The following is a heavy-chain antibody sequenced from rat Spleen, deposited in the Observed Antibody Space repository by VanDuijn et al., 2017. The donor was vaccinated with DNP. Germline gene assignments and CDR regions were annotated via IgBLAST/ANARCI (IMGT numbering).Heavy chain of an antibody. V-gene: IGHV5-31*01. Sequence: EVQLVESGGGPVQPGRSLKLSCVASGFIFSNYWMTWIRQAPGKGLEWISSITNTGGSVYYLDSVKGRFTISRDNAKSTLYLQMDSLRSEDTATYYCAGRPPPTRGPFDYWGQGVMVTVSS. CDR2: ITNTGGSV. CDR1: GFIFSNYW. J-gene: IGHJ2*01. CDR3: AGRPPPTRGPFDY. D-gene: IGHD1-4*01.